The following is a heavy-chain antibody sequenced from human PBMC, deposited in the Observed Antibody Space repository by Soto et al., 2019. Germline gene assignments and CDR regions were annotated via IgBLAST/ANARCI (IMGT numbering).Heavy chain of an antibody. Sequence: ASVKVSCKASGYTFTDFGITWVRQAPGQGLEWMGWISAYNGNTNYTQKLQGRVTMTTDTSTSTAYMELRSLRSDDTAAYYCARDAPRPSTYAFDIWGQGTMVTVSS. V-gene: IGHV1-18*01. J-gene: IGHJ3*02. D-gene: IGHD1-26*01. CDR2: ISAYNGNT. CDR1: GYTFTDFG. CDR3: ARDAPRPSTYAFDI.